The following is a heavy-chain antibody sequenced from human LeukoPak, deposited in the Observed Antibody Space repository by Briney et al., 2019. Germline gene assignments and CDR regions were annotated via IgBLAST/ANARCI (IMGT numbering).Heavy chain of an antibody. J-gene: IGHJ4*02. Sequence: SETLSLTCTVSGGSINSYYWSWIRQPAGKGLEWIGRIYSSGSTNYNPSLKRRVSMSVDTSKTQFSLKLTSVTAADTAVYYCARGGKATVVTMWGQGILVTVSS. D-gene: IGHD4-23*01. CDR2: IYSSGST. CDR1: GGSINSYY. V-gene: IGHV4-4*07. CDR3: ARGGKATVVTM.